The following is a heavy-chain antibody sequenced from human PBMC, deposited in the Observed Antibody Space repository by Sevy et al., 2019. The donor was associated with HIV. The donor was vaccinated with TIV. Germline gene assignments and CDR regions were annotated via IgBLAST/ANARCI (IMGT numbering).Heavy chain of an antibody. CDR3: ARKDDSVGSFDN. Sequence: KQSQTLSLTCAISGDSVSSNSAVWNWIRQSPSRGLEWLGRTYYRSKWYNDYTVSVKSRITINPDTSKNQFSLQLNSVTPEDTAMYYCARKDDSVGSFDNWGQGTMVTVSS. D-gene: IGHD3-16*01. CDR2: TYYRSKWYN. CDR1: GDSVSSNSAV. J-gene: IGHJ3*02. V-gene: IGHV6-1*01.